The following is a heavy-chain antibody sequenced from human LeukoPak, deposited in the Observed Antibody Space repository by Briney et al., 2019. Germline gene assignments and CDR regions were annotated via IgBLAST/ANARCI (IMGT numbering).Heavy chain of an antibody. CDR1: GGSISDGY. CDR2: IYTRGST. CDR3: ARGRYCSADICSGGDAFDI. Sequence: SETLSLTCTVSGGSISDGYWSWIRQPAGKGLEWIGRIYTRGSTNYNPSLKSRVTMSVDTSKNQFSLKLSSVTAADTAVYYCARGRYCSADICSGGDAFDIWGQGTMVSVSS. D-gene: IGHD2-15*01. V-gene: IGHV4-4*07. J-gene: IGHJ3*02.